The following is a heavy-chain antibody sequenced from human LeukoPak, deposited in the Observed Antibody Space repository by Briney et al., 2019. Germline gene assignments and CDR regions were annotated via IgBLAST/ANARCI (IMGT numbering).Heavy chain of an antibody. J-gene: IGHJ6*02. CDR3: AREDPQTTVPEGMDV. D-gene: IGHD4-17*01. CDR2: IYYSGTT. CDR1: GGSISHYY. V-gene: IGHV4-59*01. Sequence: SETLSLTCTVSGGSISHYYWGWIRQSPGKGLEWIGYIYYSGTTNYNPSLKSRVTISVDTSRNQFSLQLRSVTAADTAVYYCAREDPQTTVPEGMDVWGQGTTVIVSS.